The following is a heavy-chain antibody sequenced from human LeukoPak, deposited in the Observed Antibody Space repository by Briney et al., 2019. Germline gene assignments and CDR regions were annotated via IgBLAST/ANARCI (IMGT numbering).Heavy chain of an antibody. V-gene: IGHV2-26*01. CDR1: GFSLTNAGLG. Sequence: SGPVLVKPTKTRTLTCTVSGFSLTNAGLGVSWIRQPPGKALEWLAHIFSNDEKSYRTSLKSRLTISKDTSKSQVVLIMTNMDPVATATYYCARALLVDYNLDYWGQGTLVTVSS. D-gene: IGHD2-8*02. CDR2: IFSNDEK. CDR3: ARALLVDYNLDY. J-gene: IGHJ4*02.